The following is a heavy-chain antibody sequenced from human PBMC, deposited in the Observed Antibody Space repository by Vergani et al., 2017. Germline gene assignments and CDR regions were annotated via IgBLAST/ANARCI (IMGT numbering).Heavy chain of an antibody. Sequence: QVQLQESGPGLVTPSETLSLTCTVSGGPISSYYWSWIRQPAGKGLEWIGRIYTSGSTNYNPSLKSRVTISVDTSKNQFSLKLSSVTAADTAVYYCARAGGSIAARVFDYWGQGTLVTVSS. V-gene: IGHV4-4*07. CDR2: IYTSGST. CDR1: GGPISSYY. CDR3: ARAGGSIAARVFDY. J-gene: IGHJ4*02. D-gene: IGHD6-6*01.